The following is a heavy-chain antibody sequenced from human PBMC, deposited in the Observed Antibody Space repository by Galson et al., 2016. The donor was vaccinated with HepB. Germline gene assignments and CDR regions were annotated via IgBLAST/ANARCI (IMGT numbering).Heavy chain of an antibody. D-gene: IGHD3-3*01. CDR1: GFTFSGSH. CDR2: MRSRFDSYAT. V-gene: IGHV3-73*01. J-gene: IGHJ4*02. Sequence: SLRLSCAASGFTFSGSHMHWVRQAPGKGLEWVGHMRSRFDSYATAYAASVKGRFTISRDDSKSTAYLQMNSLRTEDTAVYYCSRQDFAVNGYWGQGILVTVSS. CDR3: SRQDFAVNGY.